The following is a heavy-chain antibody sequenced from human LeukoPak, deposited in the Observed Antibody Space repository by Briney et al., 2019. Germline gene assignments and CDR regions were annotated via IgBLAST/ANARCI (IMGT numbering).Heavy chain of an antibody. J-gene: IGHJ6*03. CDR1: GVSISSSSYY. V-gene: IGHV4-39*01. Sequence: PSETLSLTCTVSGVSISSSSYYWGWIRQPPGKGLEWIGSIYYSGSTYYNPSLKSRVTISVDTSKNQFSLKLSSVTAADTAVYYCARPATPGVFYYYMDVWGKGTTVTVSS. D-gene: IGHD6-13*01. CDR2: IYYSGST. CDR3: ARPATPGVFYYYMDV.